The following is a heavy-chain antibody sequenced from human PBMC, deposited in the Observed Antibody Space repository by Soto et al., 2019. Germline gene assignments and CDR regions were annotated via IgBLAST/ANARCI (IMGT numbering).Heavy chain of an antibody. D-gene: IGHD6-19*01. Sequence: QVQLQESGPGLVKPSETLSLTCTVSGGSISSYYWSWIRQPPGKGLEWIGYIYYSGSTNYNPSLRSGVTISVDTSKNPFSLKLSSVTAADTAVYYCARAGGSGWYPDGYYYGMDVWGQGTTVTVSS. CDR3: ARAGGSGWYPDGYYYGMDV. V-gene: IGHV4-59*01. CDR1: GGSISSYY. CDR2: IYYSGST. J-gene: IGHJ6*02.